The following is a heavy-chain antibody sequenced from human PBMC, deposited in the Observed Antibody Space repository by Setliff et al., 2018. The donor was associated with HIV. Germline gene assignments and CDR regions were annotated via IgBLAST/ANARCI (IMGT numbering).Heavy chain of an antibody. D-gene: IGHD3-10*01. CDR3: ARRIDNSGTFPDKNWFDP. Sequence: NPSETLSLTCTVSGASISSYCWNWIRQPPGKGLEWIGFIFASGETKYNPSLQSRVTISIDTSKNQFSLKLSSVIAADTAMYYCARRIDNSGTFPDKNWFDPWGQGIPVTVSS. V-gene: IGHV4-4*09. J-gene: IGHJ5*02. CDR2: IFASGET. CDR1: GASISSYC.